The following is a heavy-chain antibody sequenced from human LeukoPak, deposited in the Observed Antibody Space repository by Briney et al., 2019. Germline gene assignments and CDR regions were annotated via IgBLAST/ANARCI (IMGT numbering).Heavy chain of an antibody. V-gene: IGHV3-53*01. CDR2: IYSGGST. Sequence: GGSLRLSCAASGFTVSSNYMSWVRQAPGKGLEWVSVIYSGGSTYYADSVKGRFTISRDNSKNTLYLQMNSLRAEDTAVYYCARRSSSLGFDYWGQGTLVTVSS. J-gene: IGHJ4*02. CDR3: ARRSSSLGFDY. CDR1: GFTVSSNY. D-gene: IGHD6-6*01.